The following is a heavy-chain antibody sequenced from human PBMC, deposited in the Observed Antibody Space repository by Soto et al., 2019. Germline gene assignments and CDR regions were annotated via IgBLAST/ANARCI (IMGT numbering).Heavy chain of an antibody. CDR3: AISQGESTDIVATNDYYYYYGMDV. CDR2: IYPGDSDT. V-gene: IGHV5-51*01. J-gene: IGHJ6*02. CDR1: GYSFTSYW. Sequence: PGESPKISCKGSGYSFTSYWIGWVRQMPGKGLEWMGIIYPGDSDTRYSPSFQGQVTISADKSISTAYLQWSSLKASDTAMYYCAISQGESTDIVATNDYYYYYGMDVWGQGTTVTVSS. D-gene: IGHD5-12*01.